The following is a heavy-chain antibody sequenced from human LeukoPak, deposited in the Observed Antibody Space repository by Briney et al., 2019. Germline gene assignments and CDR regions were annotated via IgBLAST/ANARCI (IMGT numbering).Heavy chain of an antibody. Sequence: SETLSLTCTASGGSISSSSYYWGWIRQPPGKGLEWIGSIYYSGSTYYNPSLKSRVTISVDTSKNQFSLKLSSVTAADTAVYYCASAMDYYYYYMDVWGKGTTVTISS. CDR1: GGSISSSSYY. D-gene: IGHD2-2*01. J-gene: IGHJ6*03. CDR3: ASAMDYYYYYMDV. CDR2: IYYSGST. V-gene: IGHV4-39*07.